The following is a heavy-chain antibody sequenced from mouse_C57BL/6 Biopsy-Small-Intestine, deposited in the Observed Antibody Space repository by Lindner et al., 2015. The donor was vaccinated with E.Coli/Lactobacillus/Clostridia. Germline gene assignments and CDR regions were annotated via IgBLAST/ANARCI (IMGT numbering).Heavy chain of an antibody. CDR1: GFTFSSYA. Sequence: VQLQESGGGLVEPGGSLKLSCAASGFTFSSYAMSWVRQTPEKRLEWVATISDGGSYTYYPDNVKGRFTISRDNAKNNLYLQMSHLKSEDTAMYYCARDYFDYWGQGTTLTVSS. CDR3: ARDYFDY. CDR2: ISDGGSYT. J-gene: IGHJ2*01. V-gene: IGHV5-4*01.